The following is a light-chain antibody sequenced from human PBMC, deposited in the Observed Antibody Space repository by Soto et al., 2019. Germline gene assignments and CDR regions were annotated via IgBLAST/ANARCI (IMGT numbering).Light chain of an antibody. V-gene: IGKV1-39*01. CDR2: AAS. CDR1: QSISSY. Sequence: DLQMTQSPSFLSASVGDTVTITCRASQSISSYLIWYQQKPGKAPNLLIYAASSLQSGVPSRFSGSGSGTDFTLTISSLQPEDFATYYCQQSYSTPRTFGQGTKVEIK. J-gene: IGKJ1*01. CDR3: QQSYSTPRT.